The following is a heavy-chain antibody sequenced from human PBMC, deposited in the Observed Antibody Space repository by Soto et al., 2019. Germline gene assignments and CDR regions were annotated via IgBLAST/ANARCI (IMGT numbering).Heavy chain of an antibody. CDR2: ISSSSSTI. Sequence: EVQLVESGGGLVQPGGSLRLSCAASGFTFSSYSMNWVRQAPGKGLEWVSYISSSSSTIYYADSVKGRFTISRDNTKNSLYLQMNSLRDEDTSVYYCARDPMVRGVDYGMDVWGQGTTVTVS. CDR1: GFTFSSYS. V-gene: IGHV3-48*02. J-gene: IGHJ6*02. D-gene: IGHD3-10*01. CDR3: ARDPMVRGVDYGMDV.